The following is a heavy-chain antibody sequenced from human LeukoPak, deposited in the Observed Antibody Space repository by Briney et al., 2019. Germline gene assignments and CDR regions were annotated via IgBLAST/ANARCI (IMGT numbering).Heavy chain of an antibody. CDR2: IYYSGST. CDR3: ARDHYRGMDV. D-gene: IGHD3-10*01. CDR1: GGSISSGGYY. V-gene: IGHV4-31*03. Sequence: SETLTLTCTVSGGSISSGGYYWSGIRQHPGKGLEWIGYIYYSGSTYYNPSLKSRVTISVDTSKNQFSLKLSSVTAADTAVYYCARDHYRGMDVWGQGTTVTVSS. J-gene: IGHJ6*02.